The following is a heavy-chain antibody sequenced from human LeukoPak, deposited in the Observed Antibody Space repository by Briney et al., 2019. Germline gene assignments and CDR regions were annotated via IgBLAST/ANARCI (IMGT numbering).Heavy chain of an antibody. D-gene: IGHD6-6*01. J-gene: IGHJ4*02. CDR2: IYYSGST. Sequence: PSETLSLTCTVSGGSISSSSYYWGWIRQPPGKGLEWIGSIYYSGSTYYNPSLKSRVTISVDTSKNQFSLKLSSVTAADTAVYYCARGGLARGQLVPHFDYWGQGTLVTASS. CDR3: ARGGLARGQLVPHFDY. CDR1: GGSISSSSYY. V-gene: IGHV4-39*01.